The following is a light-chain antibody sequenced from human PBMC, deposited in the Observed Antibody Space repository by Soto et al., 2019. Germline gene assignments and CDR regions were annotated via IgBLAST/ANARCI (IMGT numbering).Light chain of an antibody. J-gene: IGLJ1*01. CDR3: NSYTSSNTFAV. CDR2: DVT. CDR1: SSDVGGYAY. Sequence: LTQPASVSGSPGQSITISCTGTSSDVGGYAYVSWYQQHPGKAPKLMIYDVTNRPSGVSNRFSASKSGNTASLTISGLQAEDEADYYCNSYTSSNTFAVFGTAPKVTVL. V-gene: IGLV2-14*03.